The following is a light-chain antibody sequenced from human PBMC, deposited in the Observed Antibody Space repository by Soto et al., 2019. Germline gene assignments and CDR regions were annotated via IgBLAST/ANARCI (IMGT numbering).Light chain of an antibody. J-gene: IGLJ6*01. CDR1: SSDVGGYKY. V-gene: IGLV2-14*01. CDR3: SSYTSTSPYV. Sequence: QSALTQPASVSGSPGQSIAISCTGTSSDVGGYKYVSWYKQHPGKAPKLMIYEVSNRPSGVSNRFSGSKSGNTASLTISGLQAEDEADYYCSSYTSTSPYVFGTGTQLTVL. CDR2: EVS.